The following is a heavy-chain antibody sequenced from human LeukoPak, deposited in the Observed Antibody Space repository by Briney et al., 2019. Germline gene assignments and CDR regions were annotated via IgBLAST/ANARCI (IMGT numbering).Heavy chain of an antibody. Sequence: SETLSLTCTVSGDSITHYFWSWIRQPPGKALEWIGYIHYSGSTKYNPSLKSRVTISVDTSEYQFSLTLNSVTAADTAVYYCARSRGGYGDYGSWFDPWGQGILVTVSS. D-gene: IGHD3-16*01. V-gene: IGHV4-59*01. CDR2: IHYSGST. CDR1: GDSITHYF. CDR3: ARSRGGYGDYGSWFDP. J-gene: IGHJ5*02.